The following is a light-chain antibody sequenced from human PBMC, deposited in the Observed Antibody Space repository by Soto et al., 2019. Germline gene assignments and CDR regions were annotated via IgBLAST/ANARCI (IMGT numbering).Light chain of an antibody. Sequence: EIVLTQSPGTLSLSPGERATLSCRASQSVSSSYLAWYQQKPGQAPRLLIYGASSRATGIPDRFSGSESGTDFTLTISILEPEDLAVYYCQQYGSSLSITFGQGTRLEI. CDR3: QQYGSSLSIT. CDR1: QSVSSSY. V-gene: IGKV3-20*01. J-gene: IGKJ5*01. CDR2: GAS.